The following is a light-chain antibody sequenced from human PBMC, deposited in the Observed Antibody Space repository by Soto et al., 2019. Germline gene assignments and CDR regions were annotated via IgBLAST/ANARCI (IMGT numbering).Light chain of an antibody. CDR3: QQYNDWPLT. V-gene: IGKV3-15*01. Sequence: EKVMTQSPATLSVSPGEGATLSCRASQSVNSNLAWYQQKPGQAPRLLIYGASTRATGIPARFSGSASGTELTLTISSLQSEDFAVYYCQQYNDWPLTFGGGTKVDIK. CDR1: QSVNSN. CDR2: GAS. J-gene: IGKJ4*01.